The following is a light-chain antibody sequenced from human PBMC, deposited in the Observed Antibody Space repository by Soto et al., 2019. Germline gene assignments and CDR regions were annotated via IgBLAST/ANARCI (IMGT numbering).Light chain of an antibody. Sequence: EIVLTQSPGTLSLSPGERATLSCRASQSVSSSYLAWYQQKPGQAPRLLIYGASSRATGIPDRFIGSGSGTDFTLTISRLEPEDFGVYYCQQYGSSPPYTFGQGTKLEIK. CDR1: QSVSSSY. J-gene: IGKJ2*01. V-gene: IGKV3-20*01. CDR3: QQYGSSPPYT. CDR2: GAS.